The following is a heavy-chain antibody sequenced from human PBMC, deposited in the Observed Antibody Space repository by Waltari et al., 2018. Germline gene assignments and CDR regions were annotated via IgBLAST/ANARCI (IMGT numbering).Heavy chain of an antibody. Sequence: QITLKESGPTLVKPTQTLTLTCPFSGFSLRTSGVGVGWIRQPPGKALEWLALIYWNDDKRYSPSLKSRLTITKDTSKNQVVLTMTNMDPVDTATYYCAHRRPMGATMEYDYWGQGTLV. J-gene: IGHJ4*02. V-gene: IGHV2-5*01. CDR2: IYWNDDK. CDR3: AHRRPMGATMEYDY. D-gene: IGHD1-26*01. CDR1: GFSLRTSGVG.